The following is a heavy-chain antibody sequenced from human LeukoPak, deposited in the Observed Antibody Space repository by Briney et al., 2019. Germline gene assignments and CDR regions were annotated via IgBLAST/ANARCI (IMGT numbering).Heavy chain of an antibody. Sequence: SETLSLTCTVSGGSISSSSYYWGWIRQPPGKGLEWIGSIYYSGSTYYNPSLKSRVTISVDTSKNQFSLKLSSVTAADTAVYYCAITYYDILTGSFPDWFDPRGQGTLVTVSS. CDR2: IYYSGST. J-gene: IGHJ5*02. CDR3: AITYYDILTGSFPDWFDP. V-gene: IGHV4-39*07. D-gene: IGHD3-9*01. CDR1: GGSISSSSYY.